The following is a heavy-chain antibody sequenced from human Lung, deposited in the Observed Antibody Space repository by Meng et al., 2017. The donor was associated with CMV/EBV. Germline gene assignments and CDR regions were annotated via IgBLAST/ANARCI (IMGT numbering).Heavy chain of an antibody. V-gene: IGHV1-2*02. J-gene: IGHJ4*02. CDR2: INPNSGGT. Sequence: ASVXVSXKASGYTFTGYYMHWVRQAPGQGLEWMGWINPNSGGTNYAQKFLGRVTMTRDTSISTAYMELSRLRSDDTAVYYCARGVAAAPTIYYFDYWGQGTXVTVSS. CDR1: GYTFTGYY. CDR3: ARGVAAAPTIYYFDY. D-gene: IGHD6-13*01.